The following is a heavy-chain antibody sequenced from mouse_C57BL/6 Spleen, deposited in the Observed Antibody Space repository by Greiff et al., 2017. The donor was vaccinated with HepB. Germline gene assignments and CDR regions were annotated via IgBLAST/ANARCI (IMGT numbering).Heavy chain of an antibody. D-gene: IGHD1-1*02. CDR3: TRDQGVWSPWFAY. Sequence: EVNVVESGEGLVKPGGSLKLSCAASGFTFSSYAMSWVRQTPEKRLEWVAYISSGGDYSYYADTVKGRFTITRDNASNTLYLQMSSLKAEDTAVYYCTRDQGVWSPWFAYWGQGTLVTVSA. V-gene: IGHV5-9-1*02. CDR2: ISSGGDYS. CDR1: GFTFSSYA. J-gene: IGHJ3*01.